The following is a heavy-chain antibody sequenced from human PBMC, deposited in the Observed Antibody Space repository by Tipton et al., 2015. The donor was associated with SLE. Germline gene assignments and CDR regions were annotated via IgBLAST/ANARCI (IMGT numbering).Heavy chain of an antibody. Sequence: TLSLTCTVSGYSISSGYHWGWIRQPPGKGLEWIATIYHSGSTYYNPSLKSRVTISVDTSKNQFSLNVNSVTAADTAVYYCARQLSGGATDPWGQGTLVTVSS. J-gene: IGHJ5*02. V-gene: IGHV4-38-2*02. D-gene: IGHD2-8*02. CDR2: IYHSGST. CDR1: GYSISSGYH. CDR3: ARQLSGGATDP.